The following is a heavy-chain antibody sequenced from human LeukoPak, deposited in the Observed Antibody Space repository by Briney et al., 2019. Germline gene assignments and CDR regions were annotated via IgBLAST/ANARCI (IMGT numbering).Heavy chain of an antibody. Sequence: GESLRLSCAASGFTFSKSWMSWVRQAPGKGLEWVANMNEDGSERDYVDSVKGRFTISREKARKSLYLQMSSLRAEDTAVYYCATYTHWVAGDVWGQGTTVTVSS. D-gene: IGHD3-16*01. J-gene: IGHJ6*02. V-gene: IGHV3-7*01. CDR1: GFTFSKSW. CDR2: MNEDGSER. CDR3: ATYTHWVAGDV.